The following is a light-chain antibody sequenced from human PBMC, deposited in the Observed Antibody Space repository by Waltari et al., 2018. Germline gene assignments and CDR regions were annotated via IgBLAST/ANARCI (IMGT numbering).Light chain of an antibody. CDR1: GSTSGSAYD. CDR2: GIT. Sequence: QSVLTRPRSMSGAPGPKVTIPCLGVGSTSGSAYDVRRYHQSPGTAPKLLIFGITNRASGVPGRFSGSKSGTSASLTIAGLQSEDEAVYYCQSYDSSRSAAVFGGGTKLTVL. CDR3: QSYDSSRSAAV. J-gene: IGLJ2*01. V-gene: IGLV1-40*01.